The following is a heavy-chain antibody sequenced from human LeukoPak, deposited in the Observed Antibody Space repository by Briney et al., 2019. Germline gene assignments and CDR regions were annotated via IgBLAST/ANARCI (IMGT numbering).Heavy chain of an antibody. D-gene: IGHD3-10*01. CDR2: ISSSSSYI. V-gene: IGHV3-21*01. CDR3: ATLYPLRGDDY. CDR1: GFTFSSYS. J-gene: IGHJ4*02. Sequence: GGSLRLSCAASGFTFSSYSMNWVRQAPGKGLEWVSSISSSSSYIYYADSVKGRFTISRDNAKNTLYLQMNSLRAEDTAVYYCATLYPLRGDDYWGQGTLVTVSS.